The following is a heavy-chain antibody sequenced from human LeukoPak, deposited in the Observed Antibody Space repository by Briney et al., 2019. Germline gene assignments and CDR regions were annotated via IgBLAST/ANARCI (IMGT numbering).Heavy chain of an antibody. CDR3: ARDLNWETY. CDR1: GFTFSSYW. V-gene: IGHV3-7*01. J-gene: IGHJ4*02. Sequence: QPGGSLRLSCAASGFTFSSYWMTWVRQAPGKGLEWVANIKTDGSQIYYLDSVKGRFTISRDNAKNSLYLQMNSLRAEDTAVYYCARDLNWETYWGQGTLVSVSS. D-gene: IGHD7-27*01. CDR2: IKTDGSQI.